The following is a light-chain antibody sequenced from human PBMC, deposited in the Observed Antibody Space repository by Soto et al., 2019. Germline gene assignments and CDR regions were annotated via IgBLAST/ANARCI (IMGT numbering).Light chain of an antibody. J-gene: IGLJ2*01. V-gene: IGLV1-44*01. CDR3: AAWDVSLNGVV. CDR2: GNN. Sequence: QSVLTQPPSASGTPGQRVTISCSGSSSNIGTNTVSWYQQLPGTAPKLLIYGNNQRPSGVPDRFSGSKSGTSASLAISGLQSEDEADYYCAAWDVSLNGVVFGGGTQLTVL. CDR1: SSNIGTNT.